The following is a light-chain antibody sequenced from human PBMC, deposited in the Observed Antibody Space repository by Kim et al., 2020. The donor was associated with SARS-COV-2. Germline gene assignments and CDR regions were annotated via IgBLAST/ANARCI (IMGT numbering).Light chain of an antibody. CDR1: QSISRS. V-gene: IGKV1-5*01. CDR3: QQYDSHPT. J-gene: IGKJ4*01. Sequence: DIQMTQSPPTLSASVGDSVTITCRASQSISRSLAWYQQKPGKAPKVLIYDASSLEGGVPIRFSGSGSGTVFTLTILNLQPDDFATYYCQQYDSHPTFGGGTKVDIK. CDR2: DAS.